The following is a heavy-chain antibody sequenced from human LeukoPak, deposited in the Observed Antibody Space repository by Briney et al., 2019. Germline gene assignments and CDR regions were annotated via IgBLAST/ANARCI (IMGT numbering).Heavy chain of an antibody. D-gene: IGHD4-11*01. CDR1: GFTFSSYW. V-gene: IGHV3-7*01. CDR3: ARDLFYSDYFGALDY. CDR2: IKQDGSEK. Sequence: GGSLRLSCAASGFTFSSYWMSWVRQAPGKGLEWVANIKQDGSEKYYVDSVKGRFTISRDNAKNSLYLQMNSLRAEDTAVYYCARDLFYSDYFGALDYWGQGTLVTVSS. J-gene: IGHJ4*02.